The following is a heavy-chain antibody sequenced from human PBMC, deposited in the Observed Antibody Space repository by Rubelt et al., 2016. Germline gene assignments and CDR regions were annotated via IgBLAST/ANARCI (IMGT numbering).Heavy chain of an antibody. V-gene: IGHV3-23*01. CDR3: AKGKNVDAAMAA. CDR1: GFTFSSYA. Sequence: EVQLLESGGGLVQPGGSLRLSCAASGFTFSSYAMSWVRQAPAEGLEWVSAISGSGTSTYYVDYGKGRFTISRDNAKKTLYLQMKSMRAEDTAVYYCAKGKNVDAAMAAWGQGTLVTVSS. J-gene: IGHJ5*02. D-gene: IGHD5-18*01. CDR2: ISGSGTST.